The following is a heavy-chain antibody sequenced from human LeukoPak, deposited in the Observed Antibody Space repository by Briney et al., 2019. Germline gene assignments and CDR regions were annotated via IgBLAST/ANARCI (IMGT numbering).Heavy chain of an antibody. CDR1: GGTFSSYA. CDR2: IIPIFGTA. J-gene: IGHJ6*02. D-gene: IGHD5-24*01. V-gene: IGHV1-69*13. CDR3: ARAEVEMATYYYYGMDV. Sequence: SVKVSCKASGGTFSSYAISWVRQAPGQGLEWMGGIIPIFGTANYAQKFQGRVTITADESTSTAYMELSSLRSEDTAVYYCARAEVEMATYYYYGMDVWGQGTTVTVSS.